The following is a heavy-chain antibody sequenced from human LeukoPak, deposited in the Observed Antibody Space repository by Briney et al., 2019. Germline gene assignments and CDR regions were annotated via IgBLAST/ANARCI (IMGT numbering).Heavy chain of an antibody. Sequence: GGSLRLSCAASGFTFSSYAMHWVRQAPGKGLEWVAVISYDGSNKYYADSVKGRFTISRDNSKNTLYLQMNSLRAEDTAVYYCARDFDYWGQGTLVTVSS. V-gene: IGHV3-30-3*01. CDR3: ARDFDY. J-gene: IGHJ4*02. CDR2: ISYDGSNK. CDR1: GFTFSSYA.